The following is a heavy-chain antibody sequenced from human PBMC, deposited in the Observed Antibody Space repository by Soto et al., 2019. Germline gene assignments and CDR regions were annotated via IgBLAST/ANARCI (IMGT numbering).Heavy chain of an antibody. V-gene: IGHV3-21*01. CDR2: ISSSSSYI. D-gene: IGHD6-6*01. CDR1: GFTFSSYS. CDR3: ARVGRSSGLYLDY. Sequence: GGSLRLSCAASGFTFSSYSMNWVRQAPGKGLEWVSSISSSSSYIYYADSVKGRFTISRDNAKNSLYLQMNSLRAEDTAVYYCARVGRSSGLYLDYWGQGTLVTVTS. J-gene: IGHJ4*02.